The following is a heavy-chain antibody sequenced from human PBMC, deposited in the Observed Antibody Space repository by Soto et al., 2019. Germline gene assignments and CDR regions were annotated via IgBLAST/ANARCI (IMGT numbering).Heavy chain of an antibody. Sequence: SQTLSLTCTISGDSLSTNIAAWSLIRQSPSRGLEWLGRTLYRSSKWYNEYAVSVKSRMTINPDTSKNQFSLQLNSVTPEDTAVYYCARDAAPTLNYPHGMDVWGQGTAVTVSS. CDR2: TLYRSSKWYN. J-gene: IGHJ6*02. D-gene: IGHD1-7*01. CDR3: ARDAAPTLNYPHGMDV. V-gene: IGHV6-1*01. CDR1: GDSLSTNIAA.